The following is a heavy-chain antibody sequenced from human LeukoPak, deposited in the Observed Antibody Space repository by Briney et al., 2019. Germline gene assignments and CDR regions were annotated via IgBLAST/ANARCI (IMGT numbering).Heavy chain of an antibody. CDR2: ISGSGGST. Sequence: GGSLRLSCAASGFTFSSYAMSWVRQAPGKGLEWVSAISGSGGSTYYADSVKGRFTISRDNSKNTLYLQMNSLRAEDTAVYYCARQIAYYYDSSGYYTTDYWGQGTLVTVSS. CDR1: GFTFSSYA. D-gene: IGHD3-22*01. J-gene: IGHJ4*02. CDR3: ARQIAYYYDSSGYYTTDY. V-gene: IGHV3-23*01.